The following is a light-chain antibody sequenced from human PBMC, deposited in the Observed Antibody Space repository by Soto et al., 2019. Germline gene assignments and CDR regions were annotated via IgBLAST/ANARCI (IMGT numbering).Light chain of an antibody. V-gene: IGKV3-11*01. CDR1: QTIGNY. J-gene: IGKJ5*01. CDR2: DAS. CDR3: QQYYNWPVT. Sequence: TQSPATQSPSPVHRACLSCRASQTIGNYLAWYQQKPGKAPRLLIYDASNRATGIPARFSGSGSGTDFTLTISSLQPEDFAVYYCQQYYNWPVTFGQGTRLEIK.